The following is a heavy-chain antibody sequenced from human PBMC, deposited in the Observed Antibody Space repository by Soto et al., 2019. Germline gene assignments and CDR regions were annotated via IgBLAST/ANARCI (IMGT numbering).Heavy chain of an antibody. CDR1: KFTFTSYW. Sequence: EVQLVESGGGLVQPGGSLRLSCAASKFTFTSYWMHWVRQAPGKGLVWVSRINPDGSRTTYADSVKGRFTISRDNAKNTAFLQMDSLRAEDTAIYYCVRVASGSYAWSDPWGQGTLVTVSP. D-gene: IGHD1-26*01. CDR2: INPDGSRT. V-gene: IGHV3-74*01. J-gene: IGHJ5*02. CDR3: VRVASGSYAWSDP.